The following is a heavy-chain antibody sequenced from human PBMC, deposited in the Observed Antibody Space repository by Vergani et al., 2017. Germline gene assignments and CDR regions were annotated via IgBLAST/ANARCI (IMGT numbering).Heavy chain of an antibody. V-gene: IGHV3-48*03. CDR1: GFTFSSYE. CDR2: ISSSGSTI. D-gene: IGHD6-19*01. CDR3: ARVRRQWLVRGYFDY. J-gene: IGHJ4*02. Sequence: EVQLVESGGGLVQPGGSLRLSCAASGFTFSSYEMNWVRQAPGKGLEWVSYISSSGSTIYYADSVKGRFTISRVNAKNSLYLQMNSLRAEDTAVYYCARVRRQWLVRGYFDYWGQGTLVTVSS.